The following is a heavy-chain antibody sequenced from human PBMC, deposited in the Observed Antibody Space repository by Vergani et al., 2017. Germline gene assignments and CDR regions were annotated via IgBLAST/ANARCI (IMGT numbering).Heavy chain of an antibody. V-gene: IGHV3-7*01. CDR1: GFTFGDYY. Sequence: EVHLEESGGGLVQPGGSLRLSCAASGFTFGDYYMAWIRLALGKGLDWVASIKRDGTETFYVDSVKGRFTISRDNAKTTLYLQMNSRRDEDRGVYYCARMSGGSAPYLHYWGQGTLVTVAS. J-gene: IGHJ1*01. D-gene: IGHD2-15*01. CDR2: IKRDGTET. CDR3: ARMSGGSAPYLHY.